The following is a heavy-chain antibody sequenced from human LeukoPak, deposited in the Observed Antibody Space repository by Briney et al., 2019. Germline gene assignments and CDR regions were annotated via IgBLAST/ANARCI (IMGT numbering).Heavy chain of an antibody. Sequence: GGSLRRSCAASGFTFSSYAMSWVRQAPGKGLEWVSAISGSGGSTYYADSVKGRFTISRDNSKNTLYLQMNSLRAEDTAVYYCAKTTVTTSHTGGLDYWGQGTLVTVSS. J-gene: IGHJ4*02. V-gene: IGHV3-23*01. CDR2: ISGSGGST. D-gene: IGHD4-17*01. CDR1: GFTFSSYA. CDR3: AKTTVTTSHTGGLDY.